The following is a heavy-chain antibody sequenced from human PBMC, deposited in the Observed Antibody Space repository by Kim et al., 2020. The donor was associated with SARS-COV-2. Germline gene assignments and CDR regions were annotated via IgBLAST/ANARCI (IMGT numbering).Heavy chain of an antibody. V-gene: IGHV3-21*01. J-gene: IGHJ6*02. D-gene: IGHD1-26*01. CDR1: GLTFSDYA. CDR2: ITSSGNFI. Sequence: GGSLRLSCATSGLTFSDYAFNWVRQAPGKGLEWVASITSSGNFIYYVDLVEGRFTISRDNAKCSLYLQMNSLKVEDTAVYYCVTDPKWTDREPFSFWGQGTTVSVSS. CDR3: VTDPKWTDREPFSF.